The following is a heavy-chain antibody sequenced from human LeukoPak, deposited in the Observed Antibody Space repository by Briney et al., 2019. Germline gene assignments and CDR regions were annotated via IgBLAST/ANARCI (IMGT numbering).Heavy chain of an antibody. CDR1: GGSISSHY. CDR3: ARCRIPYDSSGYYNRGIYYFDY. Sequence: SETLSLTCTVSGGSISSHYWSWIRQPAGKGLEWIGRIYTSGSTNYNPSLKSRVTMSVDTSKNQFSLKLSSVTAADTAVYYCARCRIPYDSSGYYNRGIYYFDYWGQGTLVTVSS. D-gene: IGHD3-22*01. J-gene: IGHJ4*02. V-gene: IGHV4-4*07. CDR2: IYTSGST.